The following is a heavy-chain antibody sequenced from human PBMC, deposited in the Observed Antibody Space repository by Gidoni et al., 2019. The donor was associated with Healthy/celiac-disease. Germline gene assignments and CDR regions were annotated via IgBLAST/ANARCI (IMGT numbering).Heavy chain of an antibody. J-gene: IGHJ4*02. CDR3: AKDGQLLGFGEFSDY. Sequence: DVQLFESGGALVQSGLSLRLSSPAPGFTFRSYAMSWVRPAPGKGLEWVSAIRGSGGSTDYADSGKGRCTIDRDNSKNTLYLQMSSLRAEETAVYYCAKDGQLLGFGEFSDYWGQGTLVTVSS. CDR2: IRGSGGST. CDR1: GFTFRSYA. V-gene: IGHV3-23*01. D-gene: IGHD3-10*01.